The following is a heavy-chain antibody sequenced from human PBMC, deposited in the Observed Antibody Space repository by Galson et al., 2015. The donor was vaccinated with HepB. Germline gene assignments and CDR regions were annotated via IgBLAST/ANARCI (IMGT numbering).Heavy chain of an antibody. CDR3: VKNGIEYSNSGYFEV. CDR2: IGSDGVST. CDR1: GFTFSNYA. V-gene: IGHV3-64D*06. D-gene: IGHD4-11*01. Sequence: SLRLSCAASGFTFSNYAMFWVRQGPGKGLEYVPVIGSDGVSTYYPDSVKGRVTISRDNPENTLYLQMTSLRPEDTAFYYCVKNGIEYSNSGYFEVWGQGTLVIVSS. J-gene: IGHJ4*02.